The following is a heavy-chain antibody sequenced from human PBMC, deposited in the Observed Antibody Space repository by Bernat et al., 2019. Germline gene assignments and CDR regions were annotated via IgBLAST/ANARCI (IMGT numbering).Heavy chain of an antibody. Sequence: EVQLLESGGGLLQPGESLRLSCVASGFTFSNYAMSWVRQAPGKGLEWVSGIGSSGLGTYYADSVKGRFTISRDNSKNTLYLQLNSLRVDDTAIYYCARHGSDYGDPEDFWGQGTLVTVSS. D-gene: IGHD4-17*01. V-gene: IGHV3-23*01. J-gene: IGHJ4*02. CDR2: IGSSGLGT. CDR1: GFTFSNYA. CDR3: ARHGSDYGDPEDF.